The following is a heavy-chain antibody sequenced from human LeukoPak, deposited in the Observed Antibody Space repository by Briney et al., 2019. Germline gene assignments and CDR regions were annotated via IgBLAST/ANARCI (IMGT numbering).Heavy chain of an antibody. CDR1: GASISGYF. D-gene: IGHD3-10*01. Sequence: SETLSLTCAVSGASISGYFWSWVRQAPGKQLEWIGYIYNSGTTAYNPSLKSRVTMSADTSKNQFSLRLSSVTAADTAVYYCARWWDHYGGGWGFDYWGQGTLVTVSS. CDR3: ARWWDHYGGGWGFDY. CDR2: IYNSGTT. V-gene: IGHV4-59*08. J-gene: IGHJ4*02.